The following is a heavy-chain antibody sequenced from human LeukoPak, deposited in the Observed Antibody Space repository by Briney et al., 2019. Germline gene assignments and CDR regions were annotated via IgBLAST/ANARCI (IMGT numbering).Heavy chain of an antibody. CDR3: ARDSRGYSYGIDY. V-gene: IGHV4-34*01. D-gene: IGHD5-18*01. CDR2: INHSGST. CDR1: GGSFSGYF. Sequence: SETLSLTCAVYGGSFSGYFWSWIRQPPGKGLEWIGKINHSGSTNYNPSLKSRVSISVDTSKNQFSLKLSSVTAADTAVYYCARDSRGYSYGIDYWGQGTLVTVS. J-gene: IGHJ4*02.